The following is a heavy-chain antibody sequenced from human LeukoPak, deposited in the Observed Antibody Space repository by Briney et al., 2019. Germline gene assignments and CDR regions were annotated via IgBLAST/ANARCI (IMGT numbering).Heavy chain of an antibody. J-gene: IGHJ1*01. Sequence: GGSLRLSCAASGFTFSSNAMSWVRQAPGKGLEWVSAISGGGGSTYYADSVKGRFTISRDNSRNTLYLQMNSLGAEDTAVYYCAKERLDYYDSSGERYFQHWGQGTLVTVSS. CDR1: GFTFSSNA. D-gene: IGHD3-22*01. CDR3: AKERLDYYDSSGERYFQH. CDR2: ISGGGGST. V-gene: IGHV3-23*01.